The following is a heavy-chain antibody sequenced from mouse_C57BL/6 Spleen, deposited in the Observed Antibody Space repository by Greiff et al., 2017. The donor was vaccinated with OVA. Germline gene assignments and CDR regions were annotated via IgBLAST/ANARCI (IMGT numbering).Heavy chain of an antibody. V-gene: IGHV3-6*01. CDR3: AREGDYYGSSY. CDR2: ISYDGSN. J-gene: IGHJ2*01. D-gene: IGHD1-1*01. CDR1: GYSITSGYY. Sequence: EVQLQESGPGLVKPSQSLSLTCSVTGYSITSGYYWNWIRQFPGNKLEWMGYISYDGSNNYNPSLKNRISITRDTSKNQFFLKLNSVTTEDTATYYCAREGDYYGSSYWGQGTTLTVSS.